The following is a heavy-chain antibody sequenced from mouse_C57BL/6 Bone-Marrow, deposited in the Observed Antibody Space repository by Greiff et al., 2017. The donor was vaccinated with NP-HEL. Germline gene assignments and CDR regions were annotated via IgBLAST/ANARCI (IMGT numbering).Heavy chain of an antibody. D-gene: IGHD3-2*02. J-gene: IGHJ3*01. Sequence: VQLQQSGPGLVQPSQSLSITCTVSGFSLTSYGVHWVRQSPGKGLEWLGVIWSGGSTDYNAAFISRLSISKDNSKSQVFFKMNSLQADDTAIDYCALGGYPQEGFAYWGQGTLVTVSA. CDR1: GFSLTSYG. V-gene: IGHV2-2*01. CDR2: IWSGGST. CDR3: ALGGYPQEGFAY.